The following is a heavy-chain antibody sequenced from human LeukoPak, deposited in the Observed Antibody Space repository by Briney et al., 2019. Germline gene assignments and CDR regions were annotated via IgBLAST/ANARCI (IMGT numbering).Heavy chain of an antibody. V-gene: IGHV3-11*01. Sequence: KLGGSLGLSVVPPGSRFVDSYRTGIGQPPGKGLEWLANISGSGSDKYYADSVKGRFTISRDNAKNSLYLQMTSLRPDATALYYCSTDPRLLIYWGHGTLVTVSS. CDR2: ISGSGSDK. CDR1: GSRFVDSY. CDR3: STDPRLLIY. D-gene: IGHD2-8*01. J-gene: IGHJ4*01.